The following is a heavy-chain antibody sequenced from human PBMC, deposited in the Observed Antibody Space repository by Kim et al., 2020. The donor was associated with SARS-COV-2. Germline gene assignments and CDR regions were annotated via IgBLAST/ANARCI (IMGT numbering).Heavy chain of an antibody. CDR2: INSDGSST. CDR1: GFTFSSYW. V-gene: IGHV3-74*01. Sequence: GGSLRLSCAASGFTFSSYWMHWVRQAPGKGLVWVSRINSDGSSTSYADSVKGRFTISRDNAKNTLYLQMNSLRAEDTAVYYCARGDEQQLVRNYYYGMDVWGQGTTVTVSS. J-gene: IGHJ6*02. D-gene: IGHD6-13*01. CDR3: ARGDEQQLVRNYYYGMDV.